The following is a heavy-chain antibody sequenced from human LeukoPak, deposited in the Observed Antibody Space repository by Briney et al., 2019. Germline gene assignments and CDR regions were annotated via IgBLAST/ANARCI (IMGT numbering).Heavy chain of an antibody. CDR3: ARDHHDSSGYLDY. CDR1: GFTFSSYG. Sequence: GGSLRLSCAASGFTFSSYGMHWVRQAPGKGLERVAVIWYDGSNKYYADSVKGRFTISRDNSKNTLYLQMNSLRAEDTAVYYCARDHHDSSGYLDYWGQGTLVTVSS. J-gene: IGHJ4*02. V-gene: IGHV3-33*08. CDR2: IWYDGSNK. D-gene: IGHD3-22*01.